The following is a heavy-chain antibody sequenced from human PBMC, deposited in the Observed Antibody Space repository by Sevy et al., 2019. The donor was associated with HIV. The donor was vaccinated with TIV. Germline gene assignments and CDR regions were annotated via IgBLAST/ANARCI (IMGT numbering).Heavy chain of an antibody. CDR3: AREDGRAVAGTGPFDY. D-gene: IGHD6-19*01. Sequence: GGSLRLSCAASGFTFSDYYMSWIRQAPGKGLEWVSYISSSGSTIYYADSGKGRFTISRDNAKNSLYLQMNSLRAEDTAVYYCAREDGRAVAGTGPFDYWGQGTLVTVSS. CDR1: GFTFSDYY. V-gene: IGHV3-11*01. CDR2: ISSSGSTI. J-gene: IGHJ4*02.